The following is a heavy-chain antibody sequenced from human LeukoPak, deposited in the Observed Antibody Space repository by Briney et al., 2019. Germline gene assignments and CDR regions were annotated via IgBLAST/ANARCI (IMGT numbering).Heavy chain of an antibody. CDR2: ISGSGGST. Sequence: GGSLRLSCAASGFTFSSYAMSWVRQAPGKGLEWVSAISGSGGSTYYADSVKGRFTISRDNAKNSMYLQMNSLRAEDTAVYYCAREGDAFDFWGQGTMVTVSS. CDR3: AREGDAFDF. V-gene: IGHV3-23*01. J-gene: IGHJ3*01. CDR1: GFTFSSYA.